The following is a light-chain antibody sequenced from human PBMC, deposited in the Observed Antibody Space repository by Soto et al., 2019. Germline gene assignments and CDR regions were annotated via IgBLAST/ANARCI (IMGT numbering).Light chain of an antibody. Sequence: DIQMTQSPSTLSASVGDRGTITCRASQYISRWLAWYQQKPGKAPKVLIYKASSLESGVPSRFSGSGSGTEFTLTISSLQPDDFATFYCQQYNSYPWTFGQGTKVEIK. V-gene: IGKV1-5*03. CDR1: QYISRW. CDR2: KAS. J-gene: IGKJ1*01. CDR3: QQYNSYPWT.